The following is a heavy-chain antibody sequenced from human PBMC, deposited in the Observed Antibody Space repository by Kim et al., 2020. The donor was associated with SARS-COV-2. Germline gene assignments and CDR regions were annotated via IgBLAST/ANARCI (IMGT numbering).Heavy chain of an antibody. V-gene: IGHV1-69*13. CDR3: ARDQRGITMVRGVMMRDYYYYGMDV. CDR2: IIPIFGTA. CDR1: GGTFSSYA. J-gene: IGHJ6*02. D-gene: IGHD3-10*01. Sequence: SVKVSCKASGGTFSSYAISWVRQAPGQGLEWMGGIIPIFGTANYAQKFQGRVTITADESTSTAYMELSSLRSEDTAVYYCARDQRGITMVRGVMMRDYYYYGMDVWGQGATVTVSS.